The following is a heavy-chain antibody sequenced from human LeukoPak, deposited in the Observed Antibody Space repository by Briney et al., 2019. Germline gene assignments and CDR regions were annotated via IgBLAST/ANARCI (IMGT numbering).Heavy chain of an antibody. CDR1: GFTFNNYA. J-gene: IGHJ4*02. V-gene: IGHV3-23*01. CDR3: AKDRGSGWPQFDY. CDR2: ISGRAGSI. Sequence: GGSLRLSCAASGFTFNNYAMSWVRQAPGKGLEWVSAISGRAGSIYYADSVKGRFTISRENSKNTLYLQMNSLRAEDTAVYYCAKDRGSGWPQFDYWGQGTLVTVSS. D-gene: IGHD6-19*01.